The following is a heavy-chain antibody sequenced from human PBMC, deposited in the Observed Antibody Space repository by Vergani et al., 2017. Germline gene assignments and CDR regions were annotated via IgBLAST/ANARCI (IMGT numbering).Heavy chain of an antibody. D-gene: IGHD3-22*01. CDR3: ARESHDYDSSGPDY. CDR2: ISSSSSYI. CDR1: GFTFSSYS. V-gene: IGHV3-21*01. Sequence: EVQLVESGGGLVKPGGSLRLSCAASGFTFSSYSMNWVRQAPGKGLGWVSSISSSSSYIYYADSVKGRFTISRDNAKSSLYLQMNSLRAEDTAVYYCARESHDYDSSGPDYWGQGTLVTVSS. J-gene: IGHJ4*02.